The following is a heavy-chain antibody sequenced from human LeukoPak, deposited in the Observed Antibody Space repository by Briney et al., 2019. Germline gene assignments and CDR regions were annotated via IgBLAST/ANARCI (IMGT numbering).Heavy chain of an antibody. D-gene: IGHD3-22*01. CDR2: IYYSGST. J-gene: IGHJ4*02. CDR3: ARGVDSGYYFPFDY. CDR1: GGSFSGYY. Sequence: PSETLSLTCAVYGGSFSGYYWSWIRQPPGKGLEWIGYIYYSGSTNYNPSLKSRVTISVDTSKNQFSLKLSSVTAADTAVYYCARGVDSGYYFPFDYWGQGTLVTVSS. V-gene: IGHV4-59*08.